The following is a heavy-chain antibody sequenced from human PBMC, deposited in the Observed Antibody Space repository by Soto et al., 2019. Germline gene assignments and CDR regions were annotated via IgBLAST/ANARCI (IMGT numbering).Heavy chain of an antibody. CDR2: ISWSGNNM. CDR1: EFHFVDYA. J-gene: IGHJ4*02. V-gene: IGHV3-9*01. CDR3: VKGLNIDYNSGWFYFDY. D-gene: IGHD6-19*01. Sequence: QRLSYAAAEFHFVDYAMYWIRKNPGKGLEWVSGISWSGNNMDYRDSVKGRFTISRDNAKNSLYLQMNSLRVEDTALYYWVKGLNIDYNSGWFYFDYWGQGTVVTVSS.